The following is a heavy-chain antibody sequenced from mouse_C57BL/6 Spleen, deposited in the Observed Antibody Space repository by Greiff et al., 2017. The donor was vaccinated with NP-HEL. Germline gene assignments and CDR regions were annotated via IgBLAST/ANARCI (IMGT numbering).Heavy chain of an antibody. D-gene: IGHD3-2*02. V-gene: IGHV1-82*01. J-gene: IGHJ4*01. Sequence: QVQLKESGPELVKPGASVKISCKASGYAFSSSWMNWVKQRPGKGLEWIGRIYPGDGDTNYNGKFKGKATLTADKSSSTAYMQLSSLTSEDSAVYFCARQLRVRAMDYWGQGTSVTVSS. CDR3: ARQLRVRAMDY. CDR1: GYAFSSSW. CDR2: IYPGDGDT.